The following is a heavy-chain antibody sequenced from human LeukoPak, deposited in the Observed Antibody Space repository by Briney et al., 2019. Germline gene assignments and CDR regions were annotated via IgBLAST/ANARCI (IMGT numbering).Heavy chain of an antibody. CDR2: IYTSGST. D-gene: IGHD3-10*01. V-gene: IGHV4-4*07. CDR3: AREEGSGSLHYYYGMDV. Sequence: SETLSLTSTVSGGSISSYYWSWIRQPAGKGLEWIGRIYTSGSTNYNPSLKSRVTMSVNTSKNQFSLKLSSVTAADTAVYYCAREEGSGSLHYYYGMDVWGQGTTVTVS. CDR1: GGSISSYY. J-gene: IGHJ6*02.